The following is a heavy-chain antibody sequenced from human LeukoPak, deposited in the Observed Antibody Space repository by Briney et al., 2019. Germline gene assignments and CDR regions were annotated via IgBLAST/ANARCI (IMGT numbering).Heavy chain of an antibody. Sequence: SETLSLTCTVSGGSISSSSYYWGWIRQPPGKGLEWIGSIYYSGSTYYNPSLKSRVTISVDTSKNQLSLKLSSVTAADTAVYYCASIDDILTGYILMVWGQGTLVTVSS. CDR1: GGSISSSSYY. V-gene: IGHV4-39*01. CDR3: ASIDDILTGYILMV. D-gene: IGHD3-9*01. CDR2: IYYSGST. J-gene: IGHJ4*02.